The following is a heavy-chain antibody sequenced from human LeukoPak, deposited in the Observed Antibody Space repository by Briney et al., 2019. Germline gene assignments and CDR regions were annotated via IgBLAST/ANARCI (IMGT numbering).Heavy chain of an antibody. CDR2: ISAHSRYI. D-gene: IGHD3-3*01. CDR3: ARQYYDFWSGFYTADYYFDY. V-gene: IGHV3-21*01. CDR1: GFTFSDFG. Sequence: GGSLRLSCAASGFTFSDFGMNWVRQAPGKGLEWVSSISAHSRYIYYADSVKGRFTISRDNAQSSLYLQMNSLRAEDSAAYYCARQYYDFWSGFYTADYYFDYWGRGTLVTVSS. J-gene: IGHJ4*02.